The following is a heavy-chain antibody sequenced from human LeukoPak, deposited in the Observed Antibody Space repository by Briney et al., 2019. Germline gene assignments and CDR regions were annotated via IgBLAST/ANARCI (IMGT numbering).Heavy chain of an antibody. CDR3: ARQGGGYSYGHTDY. Sequence: AESLKISSKGSGYSFTSYWIGWVRQMPGKGLEWIGIIYPGDSDTRYSPSFQGRVTISADKSISTAYLQWSSRKASDTAMYYCARQGGGYSYGHTDYWGQGTLVTVSS. J-gene: IGHJ4*02. D-gene: IGHD5-18*01. V-gene: IGHV5-51*01. CDR1: GYSFTSYW. CDR2: IYPGDSDT.